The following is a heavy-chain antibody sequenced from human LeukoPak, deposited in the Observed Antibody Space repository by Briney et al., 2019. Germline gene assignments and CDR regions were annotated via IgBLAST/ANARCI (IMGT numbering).Heavy chain of an antibody. J-gene: IGHJ3*02. CDR1: GFIFSGYN. CDR3: ARDRDGYKQGAFDI. CDR2: ISSSSSYT. V-gene: IGHV3-21*01. D-gene: IGHD5-24*01. Sequence: GGSLRLSCAAAGFIFSGYNMNWVRQAPGKGLEWVSSISSSSSYTYYADSVKGRFTISRDNAKNSLYLQMNSLRAEDTAVYYCARDRDGYKQGAFDIWGQGTMVTVSS.